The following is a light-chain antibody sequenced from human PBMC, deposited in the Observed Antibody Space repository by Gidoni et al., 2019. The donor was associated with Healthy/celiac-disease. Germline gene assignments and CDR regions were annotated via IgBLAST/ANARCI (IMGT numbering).Light chain of an antibody. CDR1: SSDVGGYNY. CDR2: EVS. V-gene: IGLV2-14*01. CDR3: SSYTSSSTLV. J-gene: IGLJ1*01. Sequence: QSALTQPASVSVSPGQSITISCTGTSSDVGGYNYVYWYQQHPGKAPKLMIYEVSNRPSGVSNRFSGSKSGNTASLTISGLQAEDEADYYCSSYTSSSTLVFGTGTKVTVL.